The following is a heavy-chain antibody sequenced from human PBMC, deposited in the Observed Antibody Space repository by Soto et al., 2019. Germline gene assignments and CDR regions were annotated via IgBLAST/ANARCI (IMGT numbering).Heavy chain of an antibody. V-gene: IGHV1-3*01. Sequence: GASVKVSCKASGYTFTSYAMHWVRQAPGQRLEWMGWINAGNGNTKYSQKFQGRVTITRDTSASTAYMELSSLRSEDTAVYYCAREGCSSTSCNIGYNWFDPWGQGTLVTVSS. CDR1: GYTFTSYA. J-gene: IGHJ5*02. CDR3: AREGCSSTSCNIGYNWFDP. CDR2: INAGNGNT. D-gene: IGHD2-2*02.